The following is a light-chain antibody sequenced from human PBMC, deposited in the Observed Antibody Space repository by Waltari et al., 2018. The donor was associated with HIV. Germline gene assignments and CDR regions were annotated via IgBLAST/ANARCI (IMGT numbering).Light chain of an antibody. CDR3: ASWDDSVNLYVV. J-gene: IGLJ3*02. V-gene: IGLV1-44*01. CDR2: STN. CDR1: RSNIGSNS. Sequence: QSVLTQVSSASGTPGQRVTISCSGSRSNIGSNSVTWYQQFPGKAPKLLIHSTNQRPSGVSDRFAGSQSGTSASLDISGLQSGDEADYYCASWDDSVNLYVVFGGGTRLTVL.